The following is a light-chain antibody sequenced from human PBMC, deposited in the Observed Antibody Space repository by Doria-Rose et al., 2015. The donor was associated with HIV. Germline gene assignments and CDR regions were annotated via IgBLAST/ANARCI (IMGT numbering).Light chain of an antibody. V-gene: IGKV3-20*01. CDR1: QSFSSTY. J-gene: IGKJ1*01. CDR3: HQYVTSWT. Sequence: EIVLTQSPGTLSLPTGERATLSCRASQSFSSTYLSCYQQKRDQAPSLRIYDGSSRATGIPDRFSASGSGTDLTLTINRLEPEDFALYYCHQYVTSWTFGQGTKVEI. CDR2: DGS.